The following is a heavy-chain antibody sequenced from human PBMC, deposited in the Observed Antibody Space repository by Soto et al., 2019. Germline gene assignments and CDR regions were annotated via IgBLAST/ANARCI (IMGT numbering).Heavy chain of an antibody. J-gene: IGHJ6*02. CDR1: VFTFSSYA. V-gene: IGHV3-33*08. Sequence: GGTLRLSCAASVFTFSSYAMGWVRQAPGKGLEWVAVIWYDGSNKYYADSVKGRFTISRDNSKNTLYLQMNSLRAEDTAVYYCARDRTYYYDSSGYNYGMDVWGQGTTVTVSS. CDR2: IWYDGSNK. D-gene: IGHD3-22*01. CDR3: ARDRTYYYDSSGYNYGMDV.